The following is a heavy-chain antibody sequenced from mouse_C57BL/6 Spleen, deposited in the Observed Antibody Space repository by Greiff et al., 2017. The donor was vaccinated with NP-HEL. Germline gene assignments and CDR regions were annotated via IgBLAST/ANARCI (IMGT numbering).Heavy chain of an antibody. D-gene: IGHD4-1*01. CDR1: GYTFTDYY. J-gene: IGHJ3*01. Sequence: EVQLQQSGPELVKPGASVKISCKASGYTFTDYYMNWVKQSHGKSLEWIGDINPNNGGTSYNQKFKGKATLTVDKSSSTAYMELRSLTSEDSAVYYCARRNWDLPWFAYWGQGTLVTVS. CDR2: INPNNGGT. V-gene: IGHV1-26*01. CDR3: ARRNWDLPWFAY.